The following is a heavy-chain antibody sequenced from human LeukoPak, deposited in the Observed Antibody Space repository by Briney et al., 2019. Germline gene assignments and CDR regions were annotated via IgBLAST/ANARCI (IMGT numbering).Heavy chain of an antibody. V-gene: IGHV4-39*07. CDR3: ATSSGWYRFDS. J-gene: IGHJ4*02. D-gene: IGHD6-19*01. CDR2: TYYSGST. CDR1: GASISSSNYY. Sequence: SETLSLTCTVSGASISSSNYYWGWIRQPPGKGLDWIGSTYYSGSTNYNPSLKSRVTISVDTSKNQVSLKLNSVTAADTAVYYCATSSGWYRFDSWGQGTLVTVSS.